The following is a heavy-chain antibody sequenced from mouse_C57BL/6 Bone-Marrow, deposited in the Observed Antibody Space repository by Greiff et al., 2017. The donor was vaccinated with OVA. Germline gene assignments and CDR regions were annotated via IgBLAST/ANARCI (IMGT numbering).Heavy chain of an antibody. J-gene: IGHJ4*01. Sequence: VQLQQSGPELVKPGASVKISCKASGYSFTDYNMNWVKQSNGKSLEWIGVINPNYGTNSYNQKFKGKATLTVDQSSSTAYMQLNSLTSEDSAVYCCASTRNVGGAMDYWGQGTSVTVSS. V-gene: IGHV1-39*01. CDR3: ASTRNVGGAMDY. CDR2: INPNYGTN. CDR1: GYSFTDYN.